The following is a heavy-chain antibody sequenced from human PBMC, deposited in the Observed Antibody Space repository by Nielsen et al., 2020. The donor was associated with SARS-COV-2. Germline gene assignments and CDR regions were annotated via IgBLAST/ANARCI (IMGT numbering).Heavy chain of an antibody. CDR3: ARSEVVAATPSPGMDV. J-gene: IGHJ6*02. Sequence: SETLSLTCTVSGGSISSGGYYWSWIRQHPGKGLEWIGYIYYSGSTYYNPSLKSRVTISVDKSKNQFSLKLSSVTAADTAVYYCARSEVVAATPSPGMDVWGQGTTVTVSS. CDR2: IYYSGST. V-gene: IGHV4-31*03. CDR1: GGSISSGGYY. D-gene: IGHD2-15*01.